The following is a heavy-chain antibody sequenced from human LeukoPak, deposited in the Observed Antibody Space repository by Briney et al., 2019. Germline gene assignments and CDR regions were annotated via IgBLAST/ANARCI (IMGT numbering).Heavy chain of an antibody. Sequence: PGGSLRLSCAASEFTVSSNYMNWVRQAPGKGLEWVSVIYSGGSTYYADSVKGRFTISRDNSKNTLYLQMNSLRAEDTAVYYCARVVVTTGLPFVFDYWGQGTLVTVSS. CDR3: ARVVVTTGLPFVFDY. V-gene: IGHV3-53*01. CDR1: EFTVSSNY. CDR2: IYSGGST. J-gene: IGHJ4*02. D-gene: IGHD4-23*01.